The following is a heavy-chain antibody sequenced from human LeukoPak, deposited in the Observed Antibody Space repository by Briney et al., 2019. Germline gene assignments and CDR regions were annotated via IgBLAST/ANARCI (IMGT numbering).Heavy chain of an antibody. CDR1: GISLSNYA. D-gene: IGHD2/OR15-2a*01. Sequence: GGSLRLSCVVSGISLSNYAMTWVRQAPGKGLEWVSYISEKGGSTTYADSVKGRFTISRDTSLNTMYLQMNNLRAEDTAVYFCAKRGVVIRGLLVIGYHQEAYHYDFWGQGALVTAPS. J-gene: IGHJ4*02. V-gene: IGHV3-23*01. CDR2: ISEKGGST. CDR3: AKRGVVIRGLLVIGYHQEAYHYDF.